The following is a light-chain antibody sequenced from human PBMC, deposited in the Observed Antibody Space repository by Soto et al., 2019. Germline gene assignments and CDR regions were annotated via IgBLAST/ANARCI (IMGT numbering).Light chain of an antibody. CDR3: QHYDSSLRT. Sequence: EIVLTQSPGTLSLSPGERATLSCRASQTISSSHFAWYQPKPGQATRLLIYGASSRATAITYRFSGSGSGADFTLNISRLKPEDFAVYYCQHYDSSLRTFGPGTKVEIK. CDR1: QTISSSH. V-gene: IGKV3-20*01. J-gene: IGKJ1*01. CDR2: GAS.